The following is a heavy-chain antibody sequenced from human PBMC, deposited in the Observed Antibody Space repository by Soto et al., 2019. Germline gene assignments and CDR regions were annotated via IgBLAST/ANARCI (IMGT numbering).Heavy chain of an antibody. D-gene: IGHD1-26*01. Sequence: LGESLKISCNGSGYSFPTYWIAWVRQMPGKGLEWMGIIYPRDSDTRYSPSFQGQVTISADTSISTAYLQWSSLKASDTAFYYCARSVGPHYDFDYWGRGTLVTVSS. J-gene: IGHJ4*02. CDR1: GYSFPTYW. CDR3: ARSVGPHYDFDY. V-gene: IGHV5-51*01. CDR2: IYPRDSDT.